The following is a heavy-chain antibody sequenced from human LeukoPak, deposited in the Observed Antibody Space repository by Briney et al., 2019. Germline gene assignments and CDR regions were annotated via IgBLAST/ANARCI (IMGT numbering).Heavy chain of an antibody. CDR3: ARTELLWFGESRNWFDP. CDR2: INPSGGST. V-gene: IGHV1-46*01. Sequence: RASVKVSCKASGYTFTSCYMHWVRQAPGQGLEWMGIINPSGGSTSYAQKFQGRVTMTRDTSTSTVYMELSSLRSEDTAVYYCARTELLWFGESRNWFDPWGQGTLVTVSS. J-gene: IGHJ5*02. CDR1: GYTFTSCY. D-gene: IGHD3-10*01.